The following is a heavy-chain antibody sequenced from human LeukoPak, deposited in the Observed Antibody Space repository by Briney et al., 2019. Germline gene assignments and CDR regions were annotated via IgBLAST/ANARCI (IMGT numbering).Heavy chain of an antibody. CDR3: ASHCSSTSCRDY. V-gene: IGHV3-74*01. J-gene: IGHJ4*02. D-gene: IGHD2-2*01. CDR2: INGDGRNV. CDR1: GFTFSSYW. Sequence: PGGSLRLSCVASGFTFSSYWMHWVRQDPRKGLVWVSRINGDGRNVNYADSVRGRFTISRDNAKNTLYLQMNTLRVEDTAVYYCASHCSSTSCRDYWGQGTLVTVSS.